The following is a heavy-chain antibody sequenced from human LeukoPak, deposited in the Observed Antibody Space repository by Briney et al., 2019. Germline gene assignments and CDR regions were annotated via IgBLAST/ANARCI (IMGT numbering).Heavy chain of an antibody. CDR2: INPSGGST. V-gene: IGHV1-46*01. CDR1: GYTFTSYY. Sequence: GASVKVSCKASGYTFTSYYMHWVRQAPGQGLEWMGIINPSGGSTSYAQKFQGRVTMTRDTSTSTVYMELSSLRSEDTAVYYCARPRYCSSTSCHGPFDYWGQGTLVTVSS. J-gene: IGHJ4*02. CDR3: ARPRYCSSTSCHGPFDY. D-gene: IGHD2-2*01.